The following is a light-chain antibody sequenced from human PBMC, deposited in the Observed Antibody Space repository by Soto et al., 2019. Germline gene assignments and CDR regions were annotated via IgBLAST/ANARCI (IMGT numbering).Light chain of an antibody. CDR1: QSIGTY. CDR3: QQYYIYPPT. CDR2: AAS. V-gene: IGKV1-8*01. Sequence: IRMTQSPSSFSASTGDRVTITCRASQSIGTYLAWYQQIPGRAPKLLIFAASTLQRGVPSRFSGSGSGTDFTLTISCLQSEDFATYYCQQYYIYPPTFGGGTKVDIK. J-gene: IGKJ4*01.